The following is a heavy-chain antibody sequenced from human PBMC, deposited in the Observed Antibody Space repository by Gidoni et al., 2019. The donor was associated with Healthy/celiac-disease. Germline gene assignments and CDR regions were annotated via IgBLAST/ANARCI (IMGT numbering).Heavy chain of an antibody. V-gene: IGHV4-38-2*02. CDR3: ARTMLRYFDWLFGY. J-gene: IGHJ4*02. Sequence: CTVSGYSISSGYYWGWIRQPPGKGLEWIGSIYHSGSTYYNPSLKSRVTISVDTSKNQFSLKLSSVTAADTAVYYCARTMLRYFDWLFGYWGQGTLVTVSS. CDR1: GYSISSGYY. D-gene: IGHD3-9*01. CDR2: IYHSGST.